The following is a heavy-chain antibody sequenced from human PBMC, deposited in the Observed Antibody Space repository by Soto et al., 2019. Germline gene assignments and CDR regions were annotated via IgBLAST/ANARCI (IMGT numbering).Heavy chain of an antibody. CDR3: ARGPVSDYYDSSGYYPFDY. J-gene: IGHJ4*02. CDR1: GGTFSSYA. Sequence: QVQLVQSGAEVKKPGSSVKVSCKASGGTFSSYAISWVRQAPGQGLEWMGGIIPIFGTANYAQKFQGRVTITADESTSTAYMELSSLRSEDTAVYYCARGPVSDYYDSSGYYPFDYWGQGTLVTVSS. CDR2: IIPIFGTA. V-gene: IGHV1-69*12. D-gene: IGHD3-22*01.